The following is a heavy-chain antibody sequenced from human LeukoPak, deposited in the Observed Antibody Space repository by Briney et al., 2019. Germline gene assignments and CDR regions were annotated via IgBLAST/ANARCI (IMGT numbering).Heavy chain of an antibody. V-gene: IGHV1-24*01. CDR2: FDSEDGET. CDR3: ATDTAGWELRIFDS. D-gene: IGHD1-26*01. CDR1: VYTLTKLS. J-gene: IGHJ4*02. Sequence: GASVTVSFTFSVYTLTKLSMHWVRQAPRKGPEWMGGFDSEDGETTYAQKFQGRVTTTEDTSPDTAYMELSSLRSEDTAVYYSATDTAGWELRIFDSWGQGALVTVSS.